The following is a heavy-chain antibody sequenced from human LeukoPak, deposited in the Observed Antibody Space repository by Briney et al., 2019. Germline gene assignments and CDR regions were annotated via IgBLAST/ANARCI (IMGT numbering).Heavy chain of an antibody. CDR3: ARVGYSSSWYVGWFDP. V-gene: IGHV4-34*01. CDR1: GGSFSGYY. CDR2: INHSGST. Sequence: SETLSLTCAVYGGSFSGYYWSWIRQPPGKGLEWIGEINHSGSTNYNPSLKSRVTISVDTSKNQFSLKLSPVTAADTAVYYCARVGYSSSWYVGWFDPWGQGTLVTVSS. D-gene: IGHD6-13*01. J-gene: IGHJ5*02.